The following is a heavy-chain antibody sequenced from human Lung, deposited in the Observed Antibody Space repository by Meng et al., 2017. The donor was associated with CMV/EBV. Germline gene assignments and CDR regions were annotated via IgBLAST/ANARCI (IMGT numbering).Heavy chain of an antibody. CDR3: ARLYCSSTSCYTAGYFQH. D-gene: IGHD2-2*02. CDR1: GYTFTSYY. Sequence: ASVXVSCKASGYTFTSYYMHWVRQAPGQGLEWMGIINPSGGSTSYAQKFQGRVTMTRDTSTSTVYMELSSLRSEDTAVYYCARLYCSSTSCYTAGYFQHWGQGARVTVAS. CDR2: INPSGGST. V-gene: IGHV1-46*01. J-gene: IGHJ1*01.